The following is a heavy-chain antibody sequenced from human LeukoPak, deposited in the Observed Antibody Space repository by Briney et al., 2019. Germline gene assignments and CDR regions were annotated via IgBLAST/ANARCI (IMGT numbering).Heavy chain of an antibody. CDR1: GFTFSSYS. V-gene: IGHV3-21*01. D-gene: IGHD1/OR15-1a*01. J-gene: IGHJ4*02. Sequence: PGGSLRLSCAASGFTFSSYSMNWVRRAPGKGLEWVSSISSSSSYIYYADSVKGRFTVSRDNAKNSLYLQMNSLRDEDTAVYYCARVDGRTIDYWGQGSLVTVSS. CDR2: ISSSSSYI. CDR3: ARVDGRTIDY.